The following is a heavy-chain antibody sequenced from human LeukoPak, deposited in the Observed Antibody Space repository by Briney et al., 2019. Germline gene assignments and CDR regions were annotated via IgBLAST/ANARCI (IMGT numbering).Heavy chain of an antibody. CDR2: MNPNSGNT. D-gene: IGHD3-16*02. J-gene: IGHJ4*02. V-gene: IGHV1-8*01. CDR3: ARAPPSSSYQFDY. CDR1: GYTFTSYD. Sequence: ASVKVSCKASGYTFTSYDINWVRQATGQGLEWMGWMNPNSGNTGYAQKFQGRVTMTRNTSISTAYMELSSLRSEDTPVYYCARAPPSSSYQFDYWGQGTLVTVSS.